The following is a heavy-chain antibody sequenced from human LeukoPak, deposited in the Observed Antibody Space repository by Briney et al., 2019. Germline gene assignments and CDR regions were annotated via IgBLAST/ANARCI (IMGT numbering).Heavy chain of an antibody. CDR2: IYRTGST. V-gene: IGHV4-4*02. CDR3: ARNYDILTGYWTFDI. J-gene: IGHJ3*02. D-gene: IGHD3-9*01. Sequence: SETLSLTCAVSGASISSNNWWSWVRQPPGKGLEWIGEIYRTGSTNYNPSLKSRLTISVDKSKNQFSLKLSSVTAADTAVYYCARNYDILTGYWTFDIWGQGTMVTVSS. CDR1: GASISSNNW.